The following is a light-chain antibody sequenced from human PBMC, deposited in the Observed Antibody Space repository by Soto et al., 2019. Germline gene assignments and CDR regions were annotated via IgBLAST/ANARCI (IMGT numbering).Light chain of an antibody. Sequence: IELPQSESSLSASVGDRVAVPGPASQGISSALAWYQQKPGKAPKLLIYDASSLESGVPSRFSGSVSGTDFTLTFSSLQPEDLATYYCQQFNNYPLTPFAQGTRLEIK. J-gene: IGKJ5*01. CDR1: QGISSA. CDR2: DAS. CDR3: QQFNNYPLTP. V-gene: IGKV1D-13*01.